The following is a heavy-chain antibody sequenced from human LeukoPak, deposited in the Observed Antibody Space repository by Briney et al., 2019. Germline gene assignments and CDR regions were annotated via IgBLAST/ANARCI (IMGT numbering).Heavy chain of an antibody. CDR2: ISSSSSTI. CDR3: ARDRGTVHFDY. Sequence: PGGSLRLSCAASGFTFSSYSMNWVRQAPGKGLEWVSYISSSSSTIYYADSVKGRFTISRDNAKNSLYLQMNSLRAEDTAVYYCARDRGTVHFDYWGQGTLVTVSS. CDR1: GFTFSSYS. V-gene: IGHV3-48*04. J-gene: IGHJ4*02. D-gene: IGHD3-10*01.